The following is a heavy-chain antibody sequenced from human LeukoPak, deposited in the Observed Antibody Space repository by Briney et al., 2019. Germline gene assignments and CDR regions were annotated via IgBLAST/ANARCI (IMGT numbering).Heavy chain of an antibody. J-gene: IGHJ6*03. CDR2: INQDGSEK. CDR1: GFTFSSFW. V-gene: IGHV3-7*04. D-gene: IGHD5-18*01. CDR3: ARGQLWFPYYYYYMDV. Sequence: GGSLRLSCAASGFTFSSFWMSWVRQAPGKGLEWVANINQDGSEKYYLDSVKGRFTISRDNAKNSLYLQMNSLRAEDTAVYYCARGQLWFPYYYYYMDVWGKGTTVTVSS.